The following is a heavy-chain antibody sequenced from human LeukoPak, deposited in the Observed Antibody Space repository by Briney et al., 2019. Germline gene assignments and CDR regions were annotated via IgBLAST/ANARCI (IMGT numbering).Heavy chain of an antibody. Sequence: SETLSLTCAVSDDSFSSHYWTWIRQPPGKGLEWIGYISYIGSTNYNPSLKSRVTISIDTSKNQFSLQLTSVTAADTALYYCARDLVTVTKGFDIWGQGTMVSVSS. V-gene: IGHV4-59*11. CDR1: DDSFSSHY. CDR2: ISYIGST. D-gene: IGHD4-17*01. J-gene: IGHJ3*02. CDR3: ARDLVTVTKGFDI.